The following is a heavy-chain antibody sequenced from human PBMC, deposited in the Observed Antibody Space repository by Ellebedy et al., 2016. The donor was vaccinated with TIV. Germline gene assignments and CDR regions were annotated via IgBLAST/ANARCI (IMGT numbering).Heavy chain of an antibody. CDR1: GYTFTSYG. D-gene: IGHD6-19*01. V-gene: IGHV1-18*01. CDR2: ISAYNGNT. Sequence: ASVKVSXXASGYTFTSYGISWVRQAPGQGLEWMGWISAYNGNTNYAQKLQGRVTMTTDTSTSTAYMELRSLRSDDTAVYYCAREIKAVANYGMDVWGQGTTVTVSS. J-gene: IGHJ6*02. CDR3: AREIKAVANYGMDV.